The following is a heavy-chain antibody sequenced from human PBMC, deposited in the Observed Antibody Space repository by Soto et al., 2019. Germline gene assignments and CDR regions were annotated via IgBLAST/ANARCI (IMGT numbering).Heavy chain of an antibody. D-gene: IGHD1-26*01. J-gene: IGHJ4*02. Sequence: QLRLQESGAGLVKPSETLSLTCTVSGGSISSSSYYWGWIRQPQGKGLEWIGNIYYSGSTYYNPSVKSRVTIAVDPSKTQFALTLTSVTAAATAVYYSERDSGGYDLDYWGQGTLVTVSS. CDR3: ERDSGGYDLDY. V-gene: IGHV4-39*02. CDR2: IYYSGST. CDR1: GGSISSSSYY.